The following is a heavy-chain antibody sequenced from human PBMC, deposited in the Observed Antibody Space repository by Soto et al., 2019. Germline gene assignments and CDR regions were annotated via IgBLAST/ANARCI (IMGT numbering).Heavy chain of an antibody. CDR3: AKDLRQTGWFDP. D-gene: IGHD6-25*01. CDR1: GFTFSSYA. V-gene: IGHV3-23*01. J-gene: IGHJ5*02. CDR2: ISGSGGST. Sequence: GGALRLSCAASGFTFSSYAMSWVRQAPGKGLEWVSAISGSGGSTYYADSVKGRFTISRDNSKNTLYLQMNSPSAEDTAVYYCAKDLRQTGWFDPWGQGTLVTVSS.